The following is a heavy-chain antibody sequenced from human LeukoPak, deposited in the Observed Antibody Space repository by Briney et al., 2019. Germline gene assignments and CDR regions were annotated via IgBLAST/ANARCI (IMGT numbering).Heavy chain of an antibody. J-gene: IGHJ3*02. D-gene: IGHD3-22*01. V-gene: IGHV4-34*01. Sequence: PSETLSLTCAVYGGSFSGYYWSWIRQPPGKGLGWIGEINHSGSTNYNPSLKSRVTISVDTSKNQFSLKLSSVTAADTAVYYCARELYSSGYHDAFDIWGQGTMVTVSS. CDR3: ARELYSSGYHDAFDI. CDR1: GGSFSGYY. CDR2: INHSGST.